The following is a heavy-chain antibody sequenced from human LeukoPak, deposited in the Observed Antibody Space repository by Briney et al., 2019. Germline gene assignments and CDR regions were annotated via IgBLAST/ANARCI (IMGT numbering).Heavy chain of an antibody. J-gene: IGHJ6*03. CDR3: ARRSAYCMDV. CDR2: ISSSGSMI. D-gene: IGHD6-19*01. V-gene: IGHV3-48*04. CDR1: GFTFSSYT. Sequence: GGSLRLSCAASGFTFSSYTMNWVRQAPGKGLEWVSYISSSGSMIYYADSVKGRFTVSRDNAKNSLYLQMNSLRAEDTAVYYCARRSAYCMDVWGKGTTVTVSS.